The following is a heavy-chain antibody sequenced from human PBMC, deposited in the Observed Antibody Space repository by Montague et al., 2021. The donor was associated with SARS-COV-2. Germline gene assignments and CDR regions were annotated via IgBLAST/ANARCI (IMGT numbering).Heavy chain of an antibody. CDR1: GGSFSGYF. CDR3: ARSHYSVSWCPD. Sequence: SETLSLTCAIYGGSFSGYFWSWIRQSPGKGLEWIGEISYTGHTRYNPSLQSRVSISGDSSENQFSLTLTSVTAADTAVYYCARSHYSVSWCPDWGQGTLVT. D-gene: IGHD5/OR15-5a*01. CDR2: ISYTGHT. J-gene: IGHJ4*02. V-gene: IGHV4-34*01.